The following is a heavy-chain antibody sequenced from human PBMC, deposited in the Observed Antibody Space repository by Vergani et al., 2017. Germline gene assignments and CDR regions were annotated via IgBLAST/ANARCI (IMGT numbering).Heavy chain of an antibody. V-gene: IGHV3-33*01. CDR2: IWYDGSNK. Sequence: QVQLVESGGGVVQPGRSLRLSCAASGFTFSSYGMNWVRQAPGKGLEWVAVIWYDGSNKYYADSVKGRFTISRDNSKNTLYLQMNSLRAEDTAVYYCARGELYDSSYFDYWGQGTLVTVSS. J-gene: IGHJ4*02. CDR1: GFTFSSYG. D-gene: IGHD3-22*01. CDR3: ARGELYDSSYFDY.